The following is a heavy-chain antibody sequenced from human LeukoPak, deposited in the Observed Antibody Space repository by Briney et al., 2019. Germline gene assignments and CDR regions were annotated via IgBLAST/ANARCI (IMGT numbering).Heavy chain of an antibody. V-gene: IGHV1-18*01. CDR3: ARVLGYYYHYYYYMDV. D-gene: IGHD3-22*01. Sequence: EASVKVSCKASGYTFTSYGISWVRQAPGQGLEWMGWISAYNGNTNYAQKLQGRVTMTTDTSTSTAYMELRSLRSDDTAVYYCARVLGYYYHYYYYMDVWGKGTTVTISS. CDR2: ISAYNGNT. CDR1: GYTFTSYG. J-gene: IGHJ6*03.